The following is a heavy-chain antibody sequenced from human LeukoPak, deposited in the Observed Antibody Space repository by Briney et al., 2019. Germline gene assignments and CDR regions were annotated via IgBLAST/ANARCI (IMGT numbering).Heavy chain of an antibody. CDR1: GYSISSGYY. V-gene: IGHV4-38-2*01. CDR3: ASDKRYYDFWSGYPWYFGY. CDR2: IYHSGST. Sequence: PSETLSLTCAVSGYSISSGYYWGWIRQPPGKGLEWIGSIYHSGSTYYNPSLKSRVTISVDTSKNQFSLKLSSVTAADTAVYYCASDKRYYDFWSGYPWYFGYWGQGTLVTVSS. D-gene: IGHD3-3*01. J-gene: IGHJ4*02.